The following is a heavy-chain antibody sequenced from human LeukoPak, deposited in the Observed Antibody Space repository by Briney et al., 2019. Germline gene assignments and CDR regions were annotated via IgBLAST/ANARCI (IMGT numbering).Heavy chain of an antibody. J-gene: IGHJ4*02. Sequence: GESLKISCEGSGYSFTSYWIGWVRQMPGKGLEWMGIIYPGDSDTRYSPSFQGQVPISADKSISTAYLQWSSLKASDTAMYYCARHRELAYFDYWGQGTLVTVSS. CDR2: IYPGDSDT. D-gene: IGHD6-13*01. V-gene: IGHV5-51*01. CDR1: GYSFTSYW. CDR3: ARHRELAYFDY.